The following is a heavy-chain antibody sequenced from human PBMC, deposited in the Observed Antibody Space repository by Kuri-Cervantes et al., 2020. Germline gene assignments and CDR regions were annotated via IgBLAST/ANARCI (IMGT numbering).Heavy chain of an antibody. CDR1: GGSFSGYH. Sequence: GSLRLSCAVYGGSFSGYHWSWIRQPPGKGLEWIGEINHSGSTNYNPSLNSRVTMSVDTSKNQFSLKLSSVTAADTAVYYCARPQYYYYYYMDVWGKGTTVTVSS. CDR3: ARPQYYYYYYMDV. CDR2: INHSGST. J-gene: IGHJ6*03. V-gene: IGHV4-34*01.